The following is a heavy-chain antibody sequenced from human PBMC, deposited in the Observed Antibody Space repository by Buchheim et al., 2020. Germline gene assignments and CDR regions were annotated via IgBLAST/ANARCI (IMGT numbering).Heavy chain of an antibody. CDR3: ARYGGYYSPFDY. Sequence: QVQLQESGPGLVKPSQTLSLTCTVSGGSLSRGDYYWSWIRRPPGKGLEWIGYIYYSGISYYNPSLKSRVTISVDSSKSPFSLKLSSVTAADTAVYYCARYGGYYSPFDYWGQGTL. V-gene: IGHV4-30-4*01. J-gene: IGHJ4*02. CDR2: IYYSGIS. D-gene: IGHD3-22*01. CDR1: GGSLSRGDYY.